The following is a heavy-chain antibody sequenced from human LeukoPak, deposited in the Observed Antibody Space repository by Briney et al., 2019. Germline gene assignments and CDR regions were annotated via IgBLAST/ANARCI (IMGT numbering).Heavy chain of an antibody. Sequence: GGSLRLSCAASGFTFSSYSMNWVRQAPGKGLEWVSYIRSSGSPIYYAESVKGRFTISRDNAKNSLYLQMNALRAEDTALYYCARAVSNSGWYGSVDYWGQGTLVTVSS. CDR3: ARAVSNSGWYGSVDY. CDR2: IRSSGSPI. V-gene: IGHV3-48*04. D-gene: IGHD6-19*01. CDR1: GFTFSSYS. J-gene: IGHJ4*02.